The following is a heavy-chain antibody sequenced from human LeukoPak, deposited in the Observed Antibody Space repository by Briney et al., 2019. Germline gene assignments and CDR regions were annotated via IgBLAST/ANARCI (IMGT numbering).Heavy chain of an antibody. J-gene: IGHJ4*02. CDR1: GLTFSSHW. CDR3: ARARSSIAAYDY. Sequence: GGSLRLSCAASGLTFSSHWMHWVRQAPGKGLVWVSRITNDGSSTTYADSVKGRFTISRDNSKNTLYLQMNSLRAEDTAVYYCARARSSIAAYDYWGQGTLVTVSS. CDR2: ITNDGSST. D-gene: IGHD6-6*01. V-gene: IGHV3-74*01.